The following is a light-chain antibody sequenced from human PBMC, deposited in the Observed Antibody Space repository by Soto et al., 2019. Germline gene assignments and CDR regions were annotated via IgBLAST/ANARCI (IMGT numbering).Light chain of an antibody. J-gene: IGKJ5*01. CDR1: QDISNW. Sequence: DIQMTQSPPSVSASVGARDTITCRASQDISNWLVWYQQKPGKAPKLLIYAASSLQSGVPSRFSGSASGTDFTPTISSLQHEDFASYFCQQADSFPISFGRGTRLEIK. V-gene: IGKV1-12*01. CDR2: AAS. CDR3: QQADSFPIS.